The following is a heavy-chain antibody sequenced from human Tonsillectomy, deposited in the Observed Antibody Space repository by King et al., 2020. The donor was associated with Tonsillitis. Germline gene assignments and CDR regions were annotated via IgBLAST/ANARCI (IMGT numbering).Heavy chain of an antibody. V-gene: IGHV4-34*01. CDR3: ARIRLLWFGATRRSWFDP. CDR2: INHSGST. Sequence: VQLQQRGAGLLKPSETLSLTCAVYGGSFSGYYWSWIRQPPGKGLEWIGEINHSGSTNYNPSLKSRVTISVDTSKNQFSLKLSSVTAADTAVYYCARIRLLWFGATRRSWFDPWGQGTLVTVSS. CDR1: GGSFSGYY. J-gene: IGHJ5*02. D-gene: IGHD3-10*01.